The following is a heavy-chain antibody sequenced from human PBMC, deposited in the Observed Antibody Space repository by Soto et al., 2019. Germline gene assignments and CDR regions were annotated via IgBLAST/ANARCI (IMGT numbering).Heavy chain of an antibody. V-gene: IGHV3-21*01. CDR3: ARAGRGVAAGILRYDY. CDR2: ISSSSSYI. Sequence: EVQLVESGGGLVKPGGSLRLSCTASGFTFSSYSMNWVRQAPGKGLEWVSSISSSSSYIYYADSVKGRFTISRDNAKNSRYLQMNGIGAEDTAVYYCARAGRGVAAGILRYDYWGQGTLVTVSS. CDR1: GFTFSSYS. J-gene: IGHJ4*02. D-gene: IGHD6-13*01.